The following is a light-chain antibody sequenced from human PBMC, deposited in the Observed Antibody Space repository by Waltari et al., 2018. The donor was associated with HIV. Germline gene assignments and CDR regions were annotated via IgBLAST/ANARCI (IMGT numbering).Light chain of an antibody. CDR1: SLRNYY. CDR2: DNN. CDR3: ASRDNNGKRVL. J-gene: IGLJ3*02. Sequence: SSELTQDPIVSVTLGQTVTITCQGDSLRNYYASWHQLKPGQAPILFIYDNNTRPAGIPDRFSGSTSGNTASLTITGSQAEDEADYFCASRDNNGKRVLFGGGTKLTVL. V-gene: IGLV3-19*01.